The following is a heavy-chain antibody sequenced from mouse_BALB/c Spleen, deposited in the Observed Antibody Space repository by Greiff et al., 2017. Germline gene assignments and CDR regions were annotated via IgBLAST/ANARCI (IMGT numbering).Heavy chain of an antibody. CDR3: TRSGITTATFAY. V-gene: IGHV1S81*02. CDR1: GYTFTSYY. CDR2: INPSNGGT. Sequence: QVQLQQSGAELVKPGASVKLSCKASGYTFTSYYMYWVKQRPGQGLEWIGEINPSNGGTNFNEKFKSKATLTVDKSSSTAYMQLSSLTSEDSAVYYCTRSGITTATFAYGGQGTLVTVSA. J-gene: IGHJ3*01. D-gene: IGHD1-2*01.